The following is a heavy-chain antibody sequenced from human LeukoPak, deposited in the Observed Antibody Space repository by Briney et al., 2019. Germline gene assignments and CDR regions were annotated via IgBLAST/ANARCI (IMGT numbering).Heavy chain of an antibody. CDR2: ISAYSGDT. CDR1: GYTFTSYG. CDR3: ARGADCSSTSCKFDY. V-gene: IGHV1-18*01. D-gene: IGHD2-2*01. J-gene: IGHJ4*02. Sequence: GASVKVSCKASGYTFTSYGISWVRQAPGQGLEWLGWISAYSGDTHYARKFQGRVTMTTDTSTRTAYMDLSSLTSDDTAVYYCARGADCSSTSCKFDYWGQGTLVTVSS.